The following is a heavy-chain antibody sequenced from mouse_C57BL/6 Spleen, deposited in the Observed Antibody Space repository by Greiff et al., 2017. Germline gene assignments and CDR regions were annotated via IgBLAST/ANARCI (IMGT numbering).Heavy chain of an antibody. V-gene: IGHV1-80*01. Sequence: VKLMESGAELVKPGASVKISCKASGYAFSTYWMNWVKQRPGKGLEWIGQIYPGDGDTNYNGRFKVKATLTADKSSSTAYMQLISLTSEDSAVYFCARWDYGSSHYFDYWGQGTTLTVSS. D-gene: IGHD1-1*01. CDR2: IYPGDGDT. J-gene: IGHJ2*01. CDR3: ARWDYGSSHYFDY. CDR1: GYAFSTYW.